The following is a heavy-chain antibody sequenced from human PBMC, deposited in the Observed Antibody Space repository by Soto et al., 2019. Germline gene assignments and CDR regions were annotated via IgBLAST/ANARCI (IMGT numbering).Heavy chain of an antibody. CDR3: ASDDDFWSGYYHLYYYGMDV. D-gene: IGHD3-3*01. V-gene: IGHV1-18*01. CDR1: GYTFSTYG. J-gene: IGHJ6*02. CDR2: ISTYNGNT. Sequence: QVQLVQSGAEVKKPGASVNVSCKASGYTFSTYGISWVRQAPGQGLEWMGWISTYNGNTNYAQNLQGRVTMTTDTSTNTAYMELRSLRSDETAVYYCASDDDFWSGYYHLYYYGMDVWGQGTTVTVSS.